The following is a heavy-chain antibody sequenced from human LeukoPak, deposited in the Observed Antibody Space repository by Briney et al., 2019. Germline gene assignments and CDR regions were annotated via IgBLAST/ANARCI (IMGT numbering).Heavy chain of an antibody. D-gene: IGHD3-3*01. J-gene: IGHJ4*02. CDR2: ISSSSSYI. CDR3: AKPYYDFWSGYYTF. V-gene: IGHV3-21*01. Sequence: PGGSLRLSCAASGFTFSSYSMNWVRQAPGKGLEWVSSISSSSSYIYYADSVKGRFTISRDNSKNTLYLQMNSLRAEDTAVYYCAKPYYDFWSGYYTFWGQGTLVTVSS. CDR1: GFTFSSYS.